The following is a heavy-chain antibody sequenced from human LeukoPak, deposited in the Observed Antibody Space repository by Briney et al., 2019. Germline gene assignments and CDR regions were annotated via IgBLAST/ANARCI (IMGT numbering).Heavy chain of an antibody. D-gene: IGHD3-10*01. V-gene: IGHV4-4*07. Sequence: PSETLSLTCTVSGGSISSYYWSWIRQPAGKGLEWIGRIYTSGSTNYNPSLKSRVTISVDTSKNQFSLKLSSVTAADTAVYYCARDYYGSGSYYNPFDYWGQGTLVTVSS. CDR3: ARDYYGSGSYYNPFDY. CDR2: IYTSGST. CDR1: GGSISSYY. J-gene: IGHJ4*02.